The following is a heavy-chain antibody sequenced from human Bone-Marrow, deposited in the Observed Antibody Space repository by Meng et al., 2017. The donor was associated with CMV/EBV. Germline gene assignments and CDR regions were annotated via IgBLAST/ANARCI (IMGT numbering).Heavy chain of an antibody. D-gene: IGHD2-2*02. CDR2: INPNSGGT. J-gene: IGHJ6*02. V-gene: IGHV1-2*02. CDR3: ARDGSGYCSSTSCYTHYYGMDV. Sequence: GESLKISCKASGYTFTGYYMHWVRQAPGQGLEWMGWINPNSGGTNYAQKFQGRVTMTRDTSISTAYMELSRLRSDDTAVYYCARDGSGYCSSTSCYTHYYGMDVWGQGTTVTVSS. CDR1: GYTFTGYY.